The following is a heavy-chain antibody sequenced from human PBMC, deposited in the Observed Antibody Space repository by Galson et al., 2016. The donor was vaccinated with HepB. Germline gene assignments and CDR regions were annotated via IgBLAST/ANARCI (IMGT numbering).Heavy chain of an antibody. CDR2: TSHDGNEK. CDR3: AKDPMRFCGINTCFQKQFEH. J-gene: IGHJ1*01. D-gene: IGHD2-2*01. Sequence: SLRLSCAASGFTFSSYWMHWVRQAPGKGPEWVAATSHDGNEKYYADPVKGRFTISRDNSKNTLSLQMNSLRPDDTAVYYCAKDPMRFCGINTCFQKQFEHWGQGTLVAVSS. CDR1: GFTFSSYW. V-gene: IGHV3-30*18.